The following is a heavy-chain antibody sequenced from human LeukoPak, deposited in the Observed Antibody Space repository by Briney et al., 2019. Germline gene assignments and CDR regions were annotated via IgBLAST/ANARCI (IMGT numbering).Heavy chain of an antibody. V-gene: IGHV3-30*02. CDR1: GFTFSSYG. D-gene: IGHD3-9*01. J-gene: IGHJ4*02. CDR2: IRYDGSIK. Sequence: GGSLRLSCAASGFTFSSYGMHWVRQAPGKGLEWVAFIRYDGSIKHYADAVKGRFTISRDKSKNTLYLQINSLRAEDTAVYYCAKDRGSRNEILTGRPRASMDFDYWGQGTLVTVSS. CDR3: AKDRGSRNEILTGRPRASMDFDY.